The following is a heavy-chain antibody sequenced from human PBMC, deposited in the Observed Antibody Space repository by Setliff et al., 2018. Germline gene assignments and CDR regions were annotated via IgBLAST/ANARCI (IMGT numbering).Heavy chain of an antibody. J-gene: IGHJ3*02. Sequence: GGSLRLSCAASGFTFDDYGMSWVRQAPGKGLEWVADIKQDGSTKYYLDSVKGRFTISRDNAKRSLYLQMNGLRADDTGVYYCVRDDADNYDAFDNWGQGTLVTVSS. CDR3: VRDDADNYDAFDN. CDR2: IKQDGSTK. CDR1: GFTFDDYG. D-gene: IGHD3-22*01. V-gene: IGHV3-7*01.